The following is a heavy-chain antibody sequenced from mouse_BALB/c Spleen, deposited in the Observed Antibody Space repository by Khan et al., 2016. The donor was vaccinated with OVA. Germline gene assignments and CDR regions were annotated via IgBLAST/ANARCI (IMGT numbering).Heavy chain of an antibody. Sequence: QVQLKQSGPGLVAPSQSLSITCTVSGFSLSRYNIYWVRQPPGKGLEWLGMLWGDGGTDYNSTLKSRLSISKDNSKSQVFLKMNSLHSDDTAMYYCARGYYMYYYSDDMDYWGQGTSVTVSS. CDR2: LWGDGGT. CDR1: GFSLSRYN. CDR3: ARGYYMYYYSDDMDY. J-gene: IGHJ4*01. D-gene: IGHD2-14*01. V-gene: IGHV2-6-4*01.